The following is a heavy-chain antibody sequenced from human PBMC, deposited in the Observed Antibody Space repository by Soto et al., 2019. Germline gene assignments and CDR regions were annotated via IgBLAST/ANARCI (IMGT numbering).Heavy chain of an antibody. D-gene: IGHD2-15*01. V-gene: IGHV3-33*01. CDR1: GFIFNTHG. CDR2: IRHDGGEK. CDR3: ATEGGDCFGGRCSSAE. Sequence: QVQLVESGGGVVQPGTSLRLSCVTSGFIFNTHGMHWVRQAPGKGLEWVAVIRHDGGEKYYADSVKGRFTISRDESKNTLTLETNSMRAEETAVYYCATEGGDCFGGRCSSAEWGPGTLVTVFS. J-gene: IGHJ4*02.